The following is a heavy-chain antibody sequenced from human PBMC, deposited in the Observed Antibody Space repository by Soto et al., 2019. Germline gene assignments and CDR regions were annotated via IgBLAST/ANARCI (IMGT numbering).Heavy chain of an antibody. CDR1: GFTFISYA. J-gene: IGHJ4*02. D-gene: IGHD3-22*01. Sequence: GGSLSLSCSASGFTFISYAMHWVRQAPGKGLEYVSSISTNGGSTHYADSVKVRFTISRDNSKNTQYLQMSSLRADDTAVYYCVKGEYYYDSSGYYPFDYWGQGT. V-gene: IGHV3-64D*06. CDR3: VKGEYYYDSSGYYPFDY. CDR2: ISTNGGST.